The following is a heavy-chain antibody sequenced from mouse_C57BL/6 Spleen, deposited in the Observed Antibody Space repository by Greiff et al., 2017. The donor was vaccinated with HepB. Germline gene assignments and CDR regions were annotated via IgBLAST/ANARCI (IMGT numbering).Heavy chain of an antibody. CDR2: IDPEDGDT. J-gene: IGHJ4*01. CDR3: TTLWRDVYAMDY. CDR1: GFNIKDYY. V-gene: IGHV14-1*01. D-gene: IGHD1-1*02. Sequence: EVQLQRSGAELVRPGASVKLSCTASGFNIKDYYMHWVKQRPEQGLEWMGRIDPEDGDTEYAPKFQGKATMTADTSSNTAYLQLSSLTSEDTAFYYCTTLWRDVYAMDYWGQGTSVTVSS.